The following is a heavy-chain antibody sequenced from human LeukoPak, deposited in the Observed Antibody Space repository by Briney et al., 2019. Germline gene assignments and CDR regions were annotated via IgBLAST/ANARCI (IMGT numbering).Heavy chain of an antibody. Sequence: PSETLSLTCTVSGGSISSHYWSWIRQPPGKGLEWIGYVYYSGSTNYNPSLKSRVTISVDTSKNQFSLKLSSVTAADTAVYYCARGLRKIAAAAPDYWGQGTLVTVSS. CDR2: VYYSGST. CDR3: ARGLRKIAAAAPDY. V-gene: IGHV4-59*11. J-gene: IGHJ4*02. CDR1: GGSISSHY. D-gene: IGHD6-13*01.